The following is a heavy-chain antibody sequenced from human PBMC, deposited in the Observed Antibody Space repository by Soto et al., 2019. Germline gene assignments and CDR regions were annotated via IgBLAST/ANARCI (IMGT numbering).Heavy chain of an antibody. CDR2: IYPGDSDT. J-gene: IGHJ3*02. CDR1: GYSFTSYW. V-gene: IGHV5-51*01. CDR3: ARPYYDSSGFDAFDI. D-gene: IGHD3-22*01. Sequence: GESLKISCKGSGYSFTSYWIGWVRQMPGKGLEWMGIIYPGDSDTRYSPSFQGQVTISADKSISTAYLQWGSLKASDTAMYYCARPYYDSSGFDAFDIWGQGTMVTVSS.